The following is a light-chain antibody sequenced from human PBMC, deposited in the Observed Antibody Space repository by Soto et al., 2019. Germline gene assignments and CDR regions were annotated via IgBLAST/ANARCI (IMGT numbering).Light chain of an antibody. CDR3: QQYGSSRT. Sequence: EIVLTQSPGTLSLSPGERATLSCRASQRINTSYLAWYQQKPGQAPRLLISGTSIRATGIPDRFSGSGSGTDFTLTISRLESEDFAVYYCQQYGSSRTFGQGTKVGIK. CDR2: GTS. V-gene: IGKV3-20*01. J-gene: IGKJ1*01. CDR1: QRINTSY.